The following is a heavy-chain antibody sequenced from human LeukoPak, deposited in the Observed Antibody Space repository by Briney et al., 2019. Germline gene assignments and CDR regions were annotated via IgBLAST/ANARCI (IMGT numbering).Heavy chain of an antibody. J-gene: IGHJ4*02. D-gene: IGHD1-14*01. CDR2: TSYNGKH. V-gene: IGHV4-59*13. CDR1: GVSISSNY. Sequence: PCETLGLTCTVSGVSISSNYWSWIRQPPGKGLEWIGYTSYNGKHNYNPSLKSRVTMSVDTPKNQLSLSLNSVTAADTAVYYCAGYDHTTYLAYWGQGTL. CDR3: AGYDHTTYLAY.